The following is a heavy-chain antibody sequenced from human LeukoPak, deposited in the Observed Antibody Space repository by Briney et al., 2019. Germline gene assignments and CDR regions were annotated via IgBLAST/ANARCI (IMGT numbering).Heavy chain of an antibody. Sequence: ASVRVSCKASGYTFTGYYMHWVRQAPGQGLEWMGWINPNSGGTYYAQNFQGRVTMTRDTSISTAYMELSRLRSDDTAVYYCARDARYSGSYSPFDYWGQGTLVTVSS. J-gene: IGHJ4*02. V-gene: IGHV1-2*02. CDR2: INPNSGGT. CDR1: GYTFTGYY. D-gene: IGHD1-26*01. CDR3: ARDARYSGSYSPFDY.